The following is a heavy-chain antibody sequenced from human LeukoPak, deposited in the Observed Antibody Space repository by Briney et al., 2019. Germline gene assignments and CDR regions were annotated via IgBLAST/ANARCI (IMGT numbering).Heavy chain of an antibody. V-gene: IGHV3-74*01. CDR2: ISGDGGT. CDR3: ARDLVSGSGSDGH. J-gene: IGHJ4*02. CDR1: GFTFGSYW. D-gene: IGHD3-10*01. Sequence: GGSLRLSCVASGFTFGSYWMHWVRQAPGKGPAWVSRISGDGGTYYAASVKGRFTISKDNAKNTLYLQMNSMRAEDTAVYYCARDLVSGSGSDGHWGQGTLVTVSS.